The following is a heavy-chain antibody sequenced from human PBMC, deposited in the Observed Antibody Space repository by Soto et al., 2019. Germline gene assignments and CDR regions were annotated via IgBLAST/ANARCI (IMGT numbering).Heavy chain of an antibody. J-gene: IGHJ3*02. CDR2: INPSGGST. V-gene: IGHV1-46*02. CDR1: GYTFNSYY. D-gene: IGHD6-19*01. Sequence: ASVKVSCKASGYTFNSYYMHWVRQAPGQGLEWMGIINPSGGSTSYAQKFQGRVTMTRDTSTSTVYMELSSLRSEDTAVYYCARRAVAGTGAFDIWGQGTMVTVSS. CDR3: ARRAVAGTGAFDI.